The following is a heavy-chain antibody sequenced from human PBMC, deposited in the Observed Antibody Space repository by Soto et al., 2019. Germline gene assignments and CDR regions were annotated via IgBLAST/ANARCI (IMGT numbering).Heavy chain of an antibody. D-gene: IGHD5-12*01. CDR2: IHYNGNT. Sequence: SETLSLTCTGSGDSIGAYSCRWVRQPPGKGLEWIGNIHYNGNTKYSPSLKSRVTMSVDTSKNHFSLRLISVTAADTAIYFCAREGNLGRWLQPLDFWGQGTLVTVS. J-gene: IGHJ4*02. CDR3: AREGNLGRWLQPLDF. V-gene: IGHV4-59*01. CDR1: GDSIGAYS.